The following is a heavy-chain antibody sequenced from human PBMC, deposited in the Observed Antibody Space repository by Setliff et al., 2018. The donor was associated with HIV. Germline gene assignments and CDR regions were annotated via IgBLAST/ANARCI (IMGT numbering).Heavy chain of an antibody. CDR1: GGTFSSYA. CDR3: TRELNGHTSSHYYFGLDV. J-gene: IGHJ6*02. Sequence: SCKASGGTFSSYAMNWVRQAPGKGLEWVSYISSSGSTIYYADSVKGRFTISRENAKNSLYLQMNNVRAGDTAVYYCTRELNGHTSSHYYFGLDVWGQGTTVTVSS. V-gene: IGHV3-48*01. CDR2: ISSSGSTI. D-gene: IGHD6-6*01.